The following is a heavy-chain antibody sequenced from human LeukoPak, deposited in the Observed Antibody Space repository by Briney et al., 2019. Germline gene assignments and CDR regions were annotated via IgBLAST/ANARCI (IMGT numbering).Heavy chain of an antibody. V-gene: IGHV3-23*01. D-gene: IGHD3-22*01. CDR2: ISGSGGST. J-gene: IGHJ4*02. Sequence: GGSLRLSCAAPGFTFSSYAMSWVRQAPGKGLEWVSAISGSGGSTYYADSVKGRFTISRDNSKNTLYLQMNSLSAEDTAVYYCAKAADWRITMILTLWGQGTLVTVSS. CDR1: GFTFSSYA. CDR3: AKAADWRITMILTL.